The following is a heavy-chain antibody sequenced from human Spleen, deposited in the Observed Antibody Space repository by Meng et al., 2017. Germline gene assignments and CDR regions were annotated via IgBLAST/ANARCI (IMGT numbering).Heavy chain of an antibody. Sequence: SETLSLTCDVYGGSLSGYSWSWIRQPPGKGLEWIGEILYSGNTMYNPSLKGRVSISVDASKNQLSLKLSSVTAADTAVYFCAKVQQDSTQRGRVDYWGQGTLVTVSS. CDR3: AKVQQDSTQRGRVDY. J-gene: IGHJ4*02. V-gene: IGHV4-34*12. D-gene: IGHD2-2*01. CDR1: GGSLSGYS. CDR2: ILYSGNT.